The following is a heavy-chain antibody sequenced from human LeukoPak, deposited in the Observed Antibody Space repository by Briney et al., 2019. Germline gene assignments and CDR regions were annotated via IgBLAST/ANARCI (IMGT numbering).Heavy chain of an antibody. Sequence: PSETLSLTCPVSGDSIRRDNYYWGWIRQPPGKGLEWMGSIYYSGSTYYNPSLKSRVSISVDPSKSQFSLKLTSVTAADTAVYYCATHPLLDYWGQGSLVTVSS. D-gene: IGHD3-16*02. CDR3: ATHPLLDY. V-gene: IGHV4-39*01. CDR1: GDSIRRDNYY. CDR2: IYYSGST. J-gene: IGHJ4*02.